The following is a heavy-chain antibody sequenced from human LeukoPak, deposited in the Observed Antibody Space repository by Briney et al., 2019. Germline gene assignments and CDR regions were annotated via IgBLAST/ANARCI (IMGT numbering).Heavy chain of an antibody. Sequence: ASVKVSCKASGYTFTGHYIHWVRQAPGQGLEWMAWIKPDSGATNYAQKFQGRVTRTRDTSISTAHMELNRLTSDDTAVYYCARPEYRYGYILDYWGQGTLVTVSS. CDR1: GYTFTGHY. CDR2: IKPDSGAT. D-gene: IGHD5-18*01. V-gene: IGHV1-2*02. J-gene: IGHJ4*02. CDR3: ARPEYRYGYILDY.